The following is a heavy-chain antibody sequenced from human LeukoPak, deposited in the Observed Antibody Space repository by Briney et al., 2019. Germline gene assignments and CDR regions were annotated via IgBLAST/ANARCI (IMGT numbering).Heavy chain of an antibody. Sequence: HLGGSLRLSCAASGFTFSNYAMTWVRQAPGKGLEWVSLISGSGGDIRYADSVRGRFSISRDNSKNTLYLQMNSLRAEDTAVFYCAKLLTTGWYAGGNWFDPWGQGTLVTVSS. J-gene: IGHJ5*02. CDR2: ISGSGGDI. CDR3: AKLLTTGWYAGGNWFDP. CDR1: GFTFSNYA. D-gene: IGHD6-19*01. V-gene: IGHV3-23*01.